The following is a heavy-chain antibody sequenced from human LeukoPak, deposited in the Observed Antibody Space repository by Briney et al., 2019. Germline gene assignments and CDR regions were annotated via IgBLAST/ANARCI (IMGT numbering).Heavy chain of an antibody. CDR2: INHSGST. Sequence: SETLSLTCAVYGGSFSGYYWSWIRQPPGKGLEWIGEINHSGSTNYNPSLKSRVTISVDTSKNQFSLKLSSVTAADTAVYYCAREFGGDFWSGPLCLADYWGQGTLVTVSS. J-gene: IGHJ4*02. CDR3: AREFGGDFWSGPLCLADY. D-gene: IGHD3-3*01. CDR1: GGSFSGYY. V-gene: IGHV4-34*01.